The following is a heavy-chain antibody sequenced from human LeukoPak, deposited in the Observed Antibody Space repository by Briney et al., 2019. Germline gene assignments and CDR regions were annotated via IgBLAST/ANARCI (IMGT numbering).Heavy chain of an antibody. CDR1: GGSISSGDYY. CDR2: IYYSGST. D-gene: IGHD5-24*01. CDR3: ARTPPREGYNSDPYYFDY. V-gene: IGHV4-30-4*01. J-gene: IGHJ4*02. Sequence: SETLSLTCTVSGGSISSGDYYWSWIRQPPGKGLEWIGYIYYSGSTYYNPSLKSRVTISVDTSKNQFSLKLSSVTAADTAVYYCARTPPREGYNSDPYYFDYWGQGTLVTVSS.